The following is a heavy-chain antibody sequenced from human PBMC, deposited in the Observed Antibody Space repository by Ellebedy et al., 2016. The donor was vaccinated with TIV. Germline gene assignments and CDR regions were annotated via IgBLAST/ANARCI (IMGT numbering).Heavy chain of an antibody. V-gene: IGHV3-21*01. CDR3: ASGGGRYSSYEAYREYFDY. CDR2: ISSSGSYV. D-gene: IGHD5-12*01. Sequence: GESLKISCAASGFDFLSYTMNWLRQAPGKGLEWVSFISSSGSYVYYADSVKGRFTVSRDNARNALSLQMNSLSAEDTAVYYCASGGGRYSSYEAYREYFDYWGQGILVTVPS. J-gene: IGHJ4*02. CDR1: GFDFLSYT.